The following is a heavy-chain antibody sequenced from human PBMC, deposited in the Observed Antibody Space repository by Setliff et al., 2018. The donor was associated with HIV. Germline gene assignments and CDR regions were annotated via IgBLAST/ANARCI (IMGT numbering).Heavy chain of an antibody. Sequence: TLSLICVVSTYSISSGFYWAWIRQPPGKGLEWIGSIYHSGSTYYNPSLKSRVTISIDTSKNQFSLRLTSVTAADTAVYYCARGSSWPYYFDYWGQGTLVTVSS. J-gene: IGHJ4*02. CDR1: TYSISSGFY. V-gene: IGHV4-38-2*01. CDR2: IYHSGST. CDR3: ARGSSWPYYFDY. D-gene: IGHD6-13*01.